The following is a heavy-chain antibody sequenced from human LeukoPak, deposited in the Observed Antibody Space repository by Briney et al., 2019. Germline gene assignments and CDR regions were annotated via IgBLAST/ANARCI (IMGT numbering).Heavy chain of an antibody. CDR3: ARVRDYYDASATLDP. CDR2: INPNSGGT. J-gene: IGHJ5*02. Sequence: EASVKVSCKASGYTFTGYYIHWVRRAPGQGLEWMGWINPNSGGTNYAQKFRGRVIMTRDTSISAAYMELSRLGTDDTAVYYCARVRDYYDASATLDPWGQGTLVTVSS. V-gene: IGHV1-2*02. CDR1: GYTFTGYY. D-gene: IGHD3-22*01.